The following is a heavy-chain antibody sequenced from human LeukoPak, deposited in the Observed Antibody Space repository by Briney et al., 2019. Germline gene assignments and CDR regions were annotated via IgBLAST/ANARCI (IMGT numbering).Heavy chain of an antibody. Sequence: PSETLSLTCTVSGGSISTYYWSWIRQSPEKGLQWIGYIYYTGSANYNPSLKSRVTISIDTSKNQFSLKLTSVTAADTAVYYCARILDSAWGELGYWGQGTLVTVSS. CDR2: IYYTGSA. D-gene: IGHD6-19*01. CDR3: ARILDSAWGELGY. J-gene: IGHJ4*02. CDR1: GGSISTYY. V-gene: IGHV4-59*01.